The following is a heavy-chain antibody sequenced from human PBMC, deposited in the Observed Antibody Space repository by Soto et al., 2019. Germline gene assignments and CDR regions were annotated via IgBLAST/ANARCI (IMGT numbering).Heavy chain of an antibody. CDR1: GGTFSSYA. CDR2: IIPIFGTA. J-gene: IGHJ6*02. Sequence: QVQLVQSGAEVKKPGSSVKVSCKASGGTFSSYAISWVRQAPGQGLEWMGGIIPIFGTANYAQKFQGRVTITADASTSTVYMEVSSLRSEDTAVYDCACPRSSYYYYGMDVWGQGATVTVSS. D-gene: IGHD6-6*01. CDR3: ACPRSSYYYYGMDV. V-gene: IGHV1-69*12.